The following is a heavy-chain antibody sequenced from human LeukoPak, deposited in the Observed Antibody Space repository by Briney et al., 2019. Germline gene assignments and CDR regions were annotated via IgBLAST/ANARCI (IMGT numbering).Heavy chain of an antibody. CDR2: IIPIFGTA. D-gene: IGHD3-10*01. CDR3: ARTMAVHAFDI. CDR1: GGTFISYA. V-gene: IGHV1-69*13. J-gene: IGHJ3*02. Sequence: ASVKVSCKASGGTFISYAISWVRQAPGQGLEWMGGIIPIFGTANYAQKFQGRVTITADESTSTAYMELRSLRSDDTAVYYCARTMAVHAFDIWGQGTMVTVSS.